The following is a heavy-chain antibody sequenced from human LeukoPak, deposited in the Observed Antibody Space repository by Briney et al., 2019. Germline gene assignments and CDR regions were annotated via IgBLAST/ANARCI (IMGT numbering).Heavy chain of an antibody. V-gene: IGHV3-74*01. CDR3: ASGYARSARHQSDF. J-gene: IGHJ4*02. D-gene: IGHD5-12*01. Sequence: GGSLRLSCVVSGFTCSDYWRHWVRQAPGKGLVWVSRINSDGSNTNYAGSVKGRFTISRDNAKNTLYLQMSSLRVEDSAVYYCASGYARSARHQSDFWGQGTVVTVSS. CDR2: INSDGSNT. CDR1: GFTCSDYW.